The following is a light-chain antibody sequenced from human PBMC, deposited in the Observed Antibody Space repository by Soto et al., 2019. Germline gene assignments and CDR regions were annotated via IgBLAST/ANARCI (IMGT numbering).Light chain of an antibody. Sequence: IQMTQTPSSLSASVGDRVTITCRASQGINNDLAWYLQKPGKAPKLLIYGASSLQSGVPSRFSGSGSGTDFTLTISSLQPEDFATYYCLQDFNYPRTFGQGTKVDIK. CDR1: QGINND. CDR2: GAS. CDR3: LQDFNYPRT. J-gene: IGKJ1*01. V-gene: IGKV1-6*01.